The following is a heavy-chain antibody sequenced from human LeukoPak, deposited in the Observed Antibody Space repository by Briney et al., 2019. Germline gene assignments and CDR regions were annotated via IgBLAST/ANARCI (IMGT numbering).Heavy chain of an antibody. V-gene: IGHV1-46*01. CDR1: GYTFTSYY. J-gene: IGHJ4*02. CDR2: INPSGGST. Sequence: ASVKVSCKASGYTFTSYYMRWVRQAPGQGLEWMGIINPSGGSTSYAQKFQGRVTMTRATSTSTVYMELGSLRSEDTAVYYCATDQEVVTLGSLDYWGQGTLVTVSS. D-gene: IGHD3-22*01. CDR3: ATDQEVVTLGSLDY.